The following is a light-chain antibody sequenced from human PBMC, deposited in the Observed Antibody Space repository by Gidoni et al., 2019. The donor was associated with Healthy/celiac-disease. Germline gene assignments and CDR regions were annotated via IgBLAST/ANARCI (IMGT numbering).Light chain of an antibody. CDR1: QDISNS. Sequence: DIQMTQSPSSLSASVGDRVTITCQASQDISNSLNWYQQKPGKAPKLLIDDASNLETGVPSRFSGSGSGTDFTFTISSLQPEDIATYYCQQYDNLPWTFGQGTKVEIK. CDR3: QQYDNLPWT. J-gene: IGKJ1*01. CDR2: DAS. V-gene: IGKV1-33*01.